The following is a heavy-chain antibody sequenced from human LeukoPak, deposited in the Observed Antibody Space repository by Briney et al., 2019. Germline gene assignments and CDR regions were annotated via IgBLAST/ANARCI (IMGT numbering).Heavy chain of an antibody. CDR1: GFTFSNTW. V-gene: IGHV3-15*01. CDR2: IKSKTDGETT. CDR3: TARVDY. J-gene: IGHJ4*02. Sequence: GGSLRLSCAASGFTFSNTWMSWVRQAPGKGLEWVGRIKSKTDGETTDYAAPVKSRFAISRDDSKNTLYLHMNSLKIEDTAVYYCTARVDYWGQGTLVTVSS.